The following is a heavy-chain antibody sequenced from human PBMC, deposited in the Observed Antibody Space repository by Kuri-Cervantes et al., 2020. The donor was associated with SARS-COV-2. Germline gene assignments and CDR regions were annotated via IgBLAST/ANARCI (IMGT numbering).Heavy chain of an antibody. V-gene: IGHV1-69*04. J-gene: IGHJ6*02. CDR1: GGTFSSYA. D-gene: IGHD3-22*01. CDR3: ARVWYYYDSSGPPWYYYYGMDV. CDR2: IIPIFGIA. Sequence: SVKVSCKASGGTFSSYAISWVRQAPGQGLEWTGRIIPIFGIANYAQKFQGRVTITADKSTSTAYMELSSLRSEDTAVYYCARVWYYYDSSGPPWYYYYGMDVWGQGTTVTVSS.